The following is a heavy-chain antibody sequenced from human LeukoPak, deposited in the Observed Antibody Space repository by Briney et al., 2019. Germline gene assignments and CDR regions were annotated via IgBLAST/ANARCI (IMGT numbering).Heavy chain of an antibody. CDR2: ISYHGSDT. Sequence: GRSLRLSCAASGFTFSSYGMHWVRQAPGKGLEWVAVISYHGSDTFYADSVKGRFTISRDNSKNTLYLQMNSLRVEDTAVYYCAKDLAGLQRLAPCFDYWGQGTLVTVSS. V-gene: IGHV3-30*18. CDR3: AKDLAGLQRLAPCFDY. D-gene: IGHD4-11*01. J-gene: IGHJ4*02. CDR1: GFTFSSYG.